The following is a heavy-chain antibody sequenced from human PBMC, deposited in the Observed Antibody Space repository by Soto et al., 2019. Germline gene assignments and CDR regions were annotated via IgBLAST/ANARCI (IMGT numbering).Heavy chain of an antibody. CDR1: GDSMSSFY. V-gene: IGHV4-59*06. D-gene: IGHD2-2*01. CDR3: ARYCRRTTVPINLWNWFDP. Sequence: ETLSLTCTVSGDSMSSFYWSWIRQYPGKGPEWIGNLYYRGSTYYNPSLQSRVTISVDTSKNQFSLKLSSVTAADTAVYHCARYCRRTTVPINLWNWFDPWGQGTLVTVSS. J-gene: IGHJ5*02. CDR2: LYYRGST.